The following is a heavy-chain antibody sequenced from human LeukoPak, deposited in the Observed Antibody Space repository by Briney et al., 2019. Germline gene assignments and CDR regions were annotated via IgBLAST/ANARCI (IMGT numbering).Heavy chain of an antibody. V-gene: IGHV4-59*01. Sequence: PSETLSLTCTVSGGSISSYYWSWIRQPPGKGLEWIGYIYYSGSTNYNPSLKSRVTISVDTPKNQFSLKLSSVTAADTAVYYCARSPWGPYFDYWGQGTLVTVSS. D-gene: IGHD3-16*01. CDR2: IYYSGST. CDR1: GGSISSYY. CDR3: ARSPWGPYFDY. J-gene: IGHJ4*02.